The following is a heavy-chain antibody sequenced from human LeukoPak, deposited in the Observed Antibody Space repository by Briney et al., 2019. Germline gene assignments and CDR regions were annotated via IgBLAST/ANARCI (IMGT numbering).Heavy chain of an antibody. Sequence: PGRSLRLSCAASGFTFSSYGMHWVRQAPGKGLEWVAVISYDGSNKYYADSVKGRFTISRDNSKNTLYLQMNSLRAEDTAVYYRAKDPVGGVIVYYFDYWGQGTLVTVSS. D-gene: IGHD3-16*02. J-gene: IGHJ4*02. CDR3: AKDPVGGVIVYYFDY. CDR1: GFTFSSYG. V-gene: IGHV3-30*18. CDR2: ISYDGSNK.